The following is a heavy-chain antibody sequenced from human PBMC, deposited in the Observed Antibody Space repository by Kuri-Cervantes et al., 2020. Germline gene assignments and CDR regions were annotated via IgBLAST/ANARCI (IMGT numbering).Heavy chain of an antibody. V-gene: IGHV1-69*13. CDR2: IIPIFGTA. J-gene: IGHJ6*02. CDR3: ATRMIGTTTLSYYYHGADV. Sequence: SVKVSCKASGGTFSSYAISWVRQAPGQGLEWMGGIIPIFGTANYAQKFQGRVTITADESTSTAYMELSSLRAEDTAIYYCATRMIGTTTLSYYYHGADVWGQGTTVTVSS. CDR1: GGTFSSYA. D-gene: IGHD1-7*01.